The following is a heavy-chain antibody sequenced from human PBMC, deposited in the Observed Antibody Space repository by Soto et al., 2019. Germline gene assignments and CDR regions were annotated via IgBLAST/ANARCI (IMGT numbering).Heavy chain of an antibody. Sequence: PGGSLRLSCGASGFTFSSYSMSWVRQAPGKGLEWVSAISGSGGSTYYVDSVKGRFTISRDNSKNTLYLQMNSLRAEDTAVYYCAKEPSPVAARYYFDYWGQGTLVTVSS. J-gene: IGHJ4*02. CDR3: AKEPSPVAARYYFDY. CDR1: GFTFSSYS. D-gene: IGHD2-15*01. CDR2: ISGSGGST. V-gene: IGHV3-23*01.